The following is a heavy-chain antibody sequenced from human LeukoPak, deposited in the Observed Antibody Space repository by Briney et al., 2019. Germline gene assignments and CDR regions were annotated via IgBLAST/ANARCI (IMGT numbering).Heavy chain of an antibody. D-gene: IGHD6-19*01. V-gene: IGHV3-74*01. CDR1: GFTFSSYW. Sequence: GGSLRLSCAASGFTFSSYWMHWVRQAPGKGLVWVSRINSDGSSTSYADSVKGRFTISRDNAKTTLYLHMNSLRAEDTAVYYCARATRIYSSGWYYSFDYWGQGTLVTVSS. J-gene: IGHJ4*02. CDR2: INSDGSST. CDR3: ARATRIYSSGWYYSFDY.